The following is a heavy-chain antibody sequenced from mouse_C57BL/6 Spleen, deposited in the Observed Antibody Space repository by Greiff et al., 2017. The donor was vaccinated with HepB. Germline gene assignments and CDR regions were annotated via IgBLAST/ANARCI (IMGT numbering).Heavy chain of an antibody. J-gene: IGHJ2*01. CDR3: AGYDYDGFDY. CDR1: GFTFSDYG. D-gene: IGHD2-4*01. CDR2: ISSGSSTI. V-gene: IGHV5-17*01. Sequence: EVNVVESGGGLVKPGGSLKLSCAASGFTFSDYGMHWVRQAPEKGLEWVAYISSGSSTIYYADTVKGRFTISRDNAKNTLFLQMTSLRSEDTAMYYCAGYDYDGFDYWGQGTTLTVSS.